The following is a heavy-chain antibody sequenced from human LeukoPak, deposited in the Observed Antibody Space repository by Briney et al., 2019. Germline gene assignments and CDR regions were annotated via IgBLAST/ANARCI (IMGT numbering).Heavy chain of an antibody. Sequence: GGSLRLSCAASGFTFDDYAMHWVRQAPGKGLEWVSGISWNSGSIGYADSVKGRFTISRDNSKNTLYLQMNSLRAEDTAVYYCAKGSFYDSSGYYAIWGQGTMVTVSS. J-gene: IGHJ3*02. V-gene: IGHV3-9*01. CDR2: ISWNSGSI. D-gene: IGHD3-22*01. CDR1: GFTFDDYA. CDR3: AKGSFYDSSGYYAI.